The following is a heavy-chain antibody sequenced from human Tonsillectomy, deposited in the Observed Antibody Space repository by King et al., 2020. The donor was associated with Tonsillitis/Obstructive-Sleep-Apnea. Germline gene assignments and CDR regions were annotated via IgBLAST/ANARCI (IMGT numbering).Heavy chain of an antibody. CDR3: ARDQGYSGYAIDY. CDR2: IYSGGTT. D-gene: IGHD5-12*01. J-gene: IGHJ4*02. V-gene: IGHV3-53*01. CDR1: GFTVYSND. Sequence: VQLVESGGGLIQPGGSLRLSCAASGFTVYSNDMSWVRQAPGKGLEWVSVIYSGGTTYYADSVKGRFTISRDHSNNTGFLQMNSLRAEDTAVYYCARDQGYSGYAIDYWGQGTLVTVSS.